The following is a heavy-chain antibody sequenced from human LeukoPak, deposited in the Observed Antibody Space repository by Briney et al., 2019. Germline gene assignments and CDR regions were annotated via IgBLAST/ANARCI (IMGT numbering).Heavy chain of an antibody. V-gene: IGHV4-59*01. CDR3: TRGSPLRLGELSLYRDFDY. J-gene: IGHJ4*02. Sequence: PSETLSLTCTVSGGSISSYYWSWIRQPPGKGLEWIGYIYYSGSTNYNPSLKSRVTILIDTSRNQFSLKLSSVTAADTAVYYCTRGSPLRLGELSLYRDFDYWGQGTLVTVSS. D-gene: IGHD3-16*02. CDR2: IYYSGST. CDR1: GGSISSYY.